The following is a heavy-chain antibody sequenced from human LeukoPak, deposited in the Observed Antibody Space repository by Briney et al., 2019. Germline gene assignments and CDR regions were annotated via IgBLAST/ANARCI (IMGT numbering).Heavy chain of an antibody. CDR1: GFTFSNAW. Sequence: PGGSLRLSCAASGFTFSNAWMSWVRQAPGKGLEWGGRIKSKTDGGTTDYAAPVKGRFTISRDDSKNTLYLQMNSLKTEDTAVYYCTTHYYDSSEDYWGQGTPVAVSS. D-gene: IGHD3-22*01. CDR2: IKSKTDGGTT. CDR3: TTHYYDSSEDY. V-gene: IGHV3-15*01. J-gene: IGHJ4*02.